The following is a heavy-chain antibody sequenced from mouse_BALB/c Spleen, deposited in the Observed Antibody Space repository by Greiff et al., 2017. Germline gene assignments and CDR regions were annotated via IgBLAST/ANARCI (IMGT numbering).Heavy chain of an antibody. CDR2: ISSGGGNT. D-gene: IGHD1-2*01. CDR3: ARSSHYYGFYAMDY. CDR1: GFTFSSYT. V-gene: IGHV5-9*03. Sequence: DVKLVESGGGLVKPGGSLKLSCAASGFTFSSYTMSWVRQTPEKRLEWVATISSGGGNTYYPDSVKGRFTISRDNAKNNLYLQMSSLRSEDTALYYCARSSHYYGFYAMDYWGQGTSVTVSS. J-gene: IGHJ4*01.